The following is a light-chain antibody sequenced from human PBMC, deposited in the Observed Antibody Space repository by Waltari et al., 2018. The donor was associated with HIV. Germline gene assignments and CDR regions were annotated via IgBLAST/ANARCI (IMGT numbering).Light chain of an antibody. CDR1: QSVLYSSNNKKY. CDR3: QQYFSTPLT. CDR2: WAS. J-gene: IGKJ1*01. V-gene: IGKV4-1*01. Sequence: DIVMTQSPDSLAVSLGERATINCKSSQSVLYSSNNKKYLAWYQQKPGQPPKLLIYWASNRESGVPDRFSGSGSGTDFTLTISSLQAEDVAVYYCQQYFSTPLTFGQGTKVEIK.